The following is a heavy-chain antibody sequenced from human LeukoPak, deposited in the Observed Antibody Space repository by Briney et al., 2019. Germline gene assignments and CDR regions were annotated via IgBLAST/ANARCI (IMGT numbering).Heavy chain of an antibody. V-gene: IGHV3-48*01. J-gene: IGHJ4*02. CDR3: ARXXSSGYLTLDY. CDR2: ITTSGGAK. D-gene: IGHD3-22*01. Sequence: GGSLRLSCAASGFTFSSYSMNWVRQAPGKGLEWISYITTSGGAKNYADSVKGRFTISRDNAENSLYLQMSSLRAEDAAVYYCARXXSSGYLTLDYWGQGTLVTVSS. CDR1: GFTFSSYS.